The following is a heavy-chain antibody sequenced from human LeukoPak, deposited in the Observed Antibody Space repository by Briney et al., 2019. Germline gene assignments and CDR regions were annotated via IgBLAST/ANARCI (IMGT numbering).Heavy chain of an antibody. D-gene: IGHD3-10*01. Sequence: PGRSLRLSCAASGFTFSSYEMNWVRQAPGKGLEWVSYISSSGSTIYYADSVKGRFTISRDNAKNSLYLQVNSLRAEDTAVYYCARVWFGELFFDYWGQGTLVTVSS. J-gene: IGHJ4*02. CDR1: GFTFSSYE. V-gene: IGHV3-48*03. CDR2: ISSSGSTI. CDR3: ARVWFGELFFDY.